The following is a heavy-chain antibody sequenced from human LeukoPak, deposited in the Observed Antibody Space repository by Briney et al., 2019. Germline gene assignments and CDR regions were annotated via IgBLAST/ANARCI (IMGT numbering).Heavy chain of an antibody. CDR2: IYYSGST. V-gene: IGHV4-59*01. J-gene: IGHJ3*02. CDR1: GGSISSYY. D-gene: IGHD1-26*01. Sequence: PSETLSLTCTVSGGSISSYYWSWIRQPPGKGLEWIGYIYYSGSTNYSPSLKSRVTISVDTSKNQFSLKLSSVTAADTAVYYCARIIVGATSEAFDIWGQGTMVTVSS. CDR3: ARIIVGATSEAFDI.